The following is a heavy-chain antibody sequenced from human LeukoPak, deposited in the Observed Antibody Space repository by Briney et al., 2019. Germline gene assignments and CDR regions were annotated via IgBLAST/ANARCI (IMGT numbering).Heavy chain of an antibody. CDR3: ATRPGGSWYQPPSDP. Sequence: SETLSLTCAVSGGSISSSNWWSWVRQPPGKGLEWIGEIYHSGSTNYNPSLKSRVTISVDKSKNQFSLKLSSVTAADTAVYYCATRPGGSWYQPPSDPWGQGTLVTVSS. J-gene: IGHJ5*02. V-gene: IGHV4-4*02. CDR1: GGSISSSNW. CDR2: IYHSGST. D-gene: IGHD6-13*01.